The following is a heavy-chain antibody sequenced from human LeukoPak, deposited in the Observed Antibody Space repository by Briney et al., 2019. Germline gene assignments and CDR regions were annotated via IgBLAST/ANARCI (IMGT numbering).Heavy chain of an antibody. Sequence: PSETLSLTCTVSGGSISSYYWSWIRQPPGKGLEWIEYIYYSGSTNYNPSLKSRVTISVDTSKNQFSLKLSSVTAADTAVYYCARSATDFDAFDIWGQGTMVTVSS. D-gene: IGHD2-15*01. CDR1: GGSISSYY. V-gene: IGHV4-59*01. CDR2: IYYSGST. J-gene: IGHJ3*02. CDR3: ARSATDFDAFDI.